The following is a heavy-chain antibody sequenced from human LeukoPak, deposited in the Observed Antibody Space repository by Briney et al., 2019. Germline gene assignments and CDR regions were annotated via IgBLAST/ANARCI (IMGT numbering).Heavy chain of an antibody. V-gene: IGHV4-61*02. D-gene: IGHD3-22*01. CDR1: GGSISSGSYY. Sequence: PSETLSLTCAVSGGSISSGSYYWSWIRQPAEKGLEWIGRIYTSGSTNYNPSLKSRVTISVDTSKKQFSLKLSSVTAADTAVYYCAGDYYDSSGYYYWGQGTLVTVSS. CDR3: AGDYYDSSGYYY. CDR2: IYTSGST. J-gene: IGHJ4*02.